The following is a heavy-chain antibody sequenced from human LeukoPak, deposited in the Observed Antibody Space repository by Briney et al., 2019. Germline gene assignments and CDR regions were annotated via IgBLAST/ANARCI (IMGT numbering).Heavy chain of an antibody. D-gene: IGHD5-24*01. V-gene: IGHV3-48*01. J-gene: IGHJ4*02. CDR2: ISSSSSTI. CDR1: GFTFSSYS. Sequence: PGGSLRLSCAASGFTFSSYSMNWVRQAPGKGVEWVSYISSSSSTIYYAVSVKGRFTISRDNAKNSLYLQMNSLRAEDTAVYYCARVGDGYNVGFDYWGQGTLVTVSS. CDR3: ARVGDGYNVGFDY.